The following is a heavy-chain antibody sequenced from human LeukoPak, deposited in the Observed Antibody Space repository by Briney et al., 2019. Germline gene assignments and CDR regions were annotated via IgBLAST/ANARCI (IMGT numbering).Heavy chain of an antibody. CDR1: GFTFSSYA. CDR3: AKDSAEYYYDSSGYRDYFDY. Sequence: PGGSLRLSCAASGFTFSSYAMSWVRQAPGEGLEWVSAISGSGGSTYYADSVKGRFTISRDNSKNTLYLQMNSLRAEDTAVYYCAKDSAEYYYDSSGYRDYFDYWGQGTLVTVSS. CDR2: ISGSGGST. J-gene: IGHJ4*02. D-gene: IGHD3-22*01. V-gene: IGHV3-23*01.